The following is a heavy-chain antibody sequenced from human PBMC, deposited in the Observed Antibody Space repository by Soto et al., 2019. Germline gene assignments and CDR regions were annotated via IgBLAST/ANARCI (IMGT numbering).Heavy chain of an antibody. V-gene: IGHV3-33*01. Sequence: QVQLVESGGGVVQPGRSLRLSCAASGFTFSSYGMHWVRQAPGKGLEWVAVIWYDGSNKYYADSVKGRFTISRDNSKNILYRHSSSLSAEVTAVYYCAGERCGGGSCDWFDPWGQGTLVAVSS. D-gene: IGHD2-15*01. CDR2: IWYDGSNK. CDR1: GFTFSSYG. J-gene: IGHJ5*02. CDR3: AGERCGGGSCDWFDP.